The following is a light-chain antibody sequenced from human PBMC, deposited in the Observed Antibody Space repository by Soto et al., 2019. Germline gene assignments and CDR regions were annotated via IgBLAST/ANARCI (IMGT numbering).Light chain of an antibody. Sequence: DIVMTQSPDSLAVSLGERATINCKSSQSVLYSSDNKNYLSWYQQKPGRPPRLLIYWASTRESGVPERFSGSGSGTDFTLTISSLQAEDAAVYYCQQSYSTWTFGQGTKVDIK. J-gene: IGKJ1*01. V-gene: IGKV4-1*01. CDR2: WAS. CDR1: QSVLYSSDNKNY. CDR3: QQSYSTWT.